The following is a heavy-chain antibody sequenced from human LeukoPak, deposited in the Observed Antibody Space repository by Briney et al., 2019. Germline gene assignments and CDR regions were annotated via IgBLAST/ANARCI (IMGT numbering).Heavy chain of an antibody. CDR1: GFTVSSSY. J-gene: IGHJ4*02. Sequence: PGGSLRLSCAASGFTVSSSYMNWVRQAPGKGLEWVSLIYSGGGTYYADSVKGRFTISRDNSKNTLYLQMNSLRAEDTAVYYCARNYCDSSAYYYFAYWAQGTLVTVSS. V-gene: IGHV3-66*01. CDR2: IYSGGGT. D-gene: IGHD3-22*01. CDR3: ARNYCDSSAYYYFAY.